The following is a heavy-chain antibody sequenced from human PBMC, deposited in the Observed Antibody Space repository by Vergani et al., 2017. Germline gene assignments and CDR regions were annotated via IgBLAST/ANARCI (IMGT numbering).Heavy chain of an antibody. Sequence: QVQLQESGPGLVKPSETLSLTCTVSNDSVSNTFYYWVWIRQTPGKGLEWIGSIYYSGRTYYNPSLESRVTMSVDTSKSQFSLKLRSVTAADTAVYYCTRHWAVGAANNWFDPWGQGTLVTVSS. CDR3: TRHWAVGAANNWFDP. D-gene: IGHD2-15*01. CDR1: NDSVSNTFYY. J-gene: IGHJ5*02. CDR2: IYYSGRT. V-gene: IGHV4-39*01.